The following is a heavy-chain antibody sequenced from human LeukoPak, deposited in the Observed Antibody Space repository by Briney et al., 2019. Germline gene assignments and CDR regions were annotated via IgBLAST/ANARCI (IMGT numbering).Heavy chain of an antibody. V-gene: IGHV4-4*07. CDR2: IYTSGST. CDR3: ARSRCSSISCASRGAFDI. Sequence: PSETLSLTCNVSGGSISNYYWSWIRQPAGKRLELIGLIYTSGSTNYNPSLKSRVTMSVDTSKNQFSLKLSSVTAADTAVYYCARSRCSSISCASRGAFDIWGQGTMVTVSS. CDR1: GGSISNYY. D-gene: IGHD2-2*01. J-gene: IGHJ3*02.